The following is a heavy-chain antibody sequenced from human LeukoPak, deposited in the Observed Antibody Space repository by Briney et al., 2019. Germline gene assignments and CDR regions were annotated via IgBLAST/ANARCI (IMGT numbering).Heavy chain of an antibody. D-gene: IGHD2-2*01. V-gene: IGHV3-20*04. J-gene: IGHJ4*02. Sequence: GGSLRLSCRASGFAFEDRGMTWVRQVPGKGLEWVSGINWSGGSTSYADPFRGRSTISRDNAKNSLYLQMDSLRAEDTALYYCTRAPITSPFYFDCWGQGTLVTVSS. CDR2: INWSGGST. CDR3: TRAPITSPFYFDC. CDR1: GFAFEDRG.